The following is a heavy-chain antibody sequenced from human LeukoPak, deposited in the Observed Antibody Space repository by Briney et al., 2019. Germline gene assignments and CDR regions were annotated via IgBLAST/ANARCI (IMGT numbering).Heavy chain of an antibody. J-gene: IGHJ4*02. CDR2: IKQDGSEK. V-gene: IGHV3-7*01. D-gene: IGHD3-16*01. CDR3: ARAIDYGTYYFDY. Sequence: GGSLRLSCAASGFTFSSYWMSWVRQAPGKGLEWVANIKQDGSEKYYVDSVKGRFTISRDNAKNSLYLQMNSLRAEDTAVYYCARAIDYGTYYFDYWGQGTLVTVSS. CDR1: GFTFSSYW.